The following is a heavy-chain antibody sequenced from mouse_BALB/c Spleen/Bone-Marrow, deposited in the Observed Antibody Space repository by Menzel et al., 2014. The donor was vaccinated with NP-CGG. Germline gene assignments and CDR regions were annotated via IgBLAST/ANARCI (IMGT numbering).Heavy chain of an antibody. J-gene: IGHJ2*01. V-gene: IGHV1-69*02. CDR2: IYPPDSYT. D-gene: IGHD1-1*01. CDR3: TRGGSSPYYFDY. Sequence: QVQLQQPGAELVRPGASVKLSCKASGYTFTSYWINWVKQRPGQGLEWIGNIYPPDSYTNYNQKFKDKATLTVDKSSTTAYMQLSSPTSEDSAVYYCTRGGSSPYYFDYWGQGTTLTVSS. CDR1: GYTFTSYW.